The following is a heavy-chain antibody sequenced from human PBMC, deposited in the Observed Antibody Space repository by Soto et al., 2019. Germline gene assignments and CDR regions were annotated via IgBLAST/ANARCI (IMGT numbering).Heavy chain of an antibody. CDR3: ARATPAGSADF. CDR1: GGSNIRDGYY. Sequence: SETLSLTCTVSGGSNIRDGYYWSWIRQHPGKGLEWIAYISYSGSSYSNPSLKSRVTISADTSKNQFSLRLTSVTAADTAVYFCARATPAGSADFWGQGTLVTGSS. CDR2: ISYSGSS. D-gene: IGHD2-2*01. J-gene: IGHJ4*02. V-gene: IGHV4-31*03.